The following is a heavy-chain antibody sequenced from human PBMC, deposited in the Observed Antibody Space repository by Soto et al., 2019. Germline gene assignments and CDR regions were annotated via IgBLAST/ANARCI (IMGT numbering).Heavy chain of an antibody. CDR1: GDSVNSGSYY. J-gene: IGHJ4*02. V-gene: IGHV4-61*01. Sequence: PSETLSLLCTVSGDSVNSGSYYWSWFRQPPGMGLDWIGYIFYSGTTNYNPSLKSRVTISLHTSKHQFSLKLTSVTAADTAVYYCSRVSMPYYYHTSGQYYYDYWGQGTLVTVSS. D-gene: IGHD3-22*01. CDR3: SRVSMPYYYHTSGQYYYDY. CDR2: IFYSGTT.